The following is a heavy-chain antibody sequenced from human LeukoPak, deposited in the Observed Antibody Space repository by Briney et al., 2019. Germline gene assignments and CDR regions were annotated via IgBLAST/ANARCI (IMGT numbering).Heavy chain of an antibody. V-gene: IGHV1-69*05. J-gene: IGHJ5*02. CDR3: ARGIWRGNWFDP. CDR2: IIPIFGTA. Sequence: SVKVSCKASGGTFSSYAISWVRQAPGQGLEWMGGIIPIFGTANYAQKFQGRVTMTRNTSISTAYMELSSLRSEDTAVYYCARGIWRGNWFDPWGQGTLVTVSS. D-gene: IGHD2-21*01. CDR1: GGTFSSYA.